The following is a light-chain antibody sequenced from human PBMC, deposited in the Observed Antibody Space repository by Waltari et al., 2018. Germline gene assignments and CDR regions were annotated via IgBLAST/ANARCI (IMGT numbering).Light chain of an antibody. V-gene: IGKV1-39*01. CDR1: QSISSY. Sequence: DIQMTQSPSSLSASVGDRVTITCRASQSISSYLNWYQQKPGKAPKLLIYAASSLQSGVPSRFSGSGSGTDFTLTISRLQAEDVAVYYCQQYFKTPLTFGGGTKVEIK. CDR2: AAS. CDR3: QQYFKTPLT. J-gene: IGKJ4*01.